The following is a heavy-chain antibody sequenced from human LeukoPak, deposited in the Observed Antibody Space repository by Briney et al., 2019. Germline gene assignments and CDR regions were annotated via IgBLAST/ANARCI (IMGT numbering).Heavy chain of an antibody. CDR3: ARVAVGRYDFDY. Sequence: GSLRLSCEDSGFTFRSYWMHWVRPAPGKGLVWVSRINPDGRTITYAGSAKGRFTISRDNAKNTLYLQMNSLRVEDTAVYYCARVAVGRYDFDYRGQGTLVTVSS. D-gene: IGHD1-26*01. J-gene: IGHJ4*02. CDR2: INPDGRTI. CDR1: GFTFRSYW. V-gene: IGHV3-74*03.